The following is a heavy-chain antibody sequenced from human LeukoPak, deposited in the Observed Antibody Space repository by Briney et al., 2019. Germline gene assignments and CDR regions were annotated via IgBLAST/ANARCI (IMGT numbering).Heavy chain of an antibody. V-gene: IGHV3-11*06. D-gene: IGHD6-13*01. J-gene: IGHJ3*02. CDR3: ARERIADRRAFDI. Sequence: GGSLRLSCAASGFTFSDYYMSWIRQAPGKGLEWVSYISSSSSYTNYADSVKGRFTISRDNAKNSLYLQMNSLRAEDTAVYYCARERIADRRAFDIWGQGTMVTVSS. CDR2: ISSSSSYT. CDR1: GFTFSDYY.